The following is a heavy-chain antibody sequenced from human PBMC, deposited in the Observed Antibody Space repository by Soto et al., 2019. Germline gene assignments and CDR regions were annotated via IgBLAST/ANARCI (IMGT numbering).Heavy chain of an antibody. CDR1: GGSISTSNW. V-gene: IGHV4-4*02. J-gene: IGHJ4*02. CDR2: VYRTGST. D-gene: IGHD6-13*01. CDR3: ARARATIAAAAIFDC. Sequence: QVQLQESGPGLVKPSGTLSLTCAVSGGSISTSNWWSWVRQPPGKGLEWIGDVYRTGSTNYNPSLESRLTISVDKSKNKFSLKLTSVTAADTAVYYCARARATIAAAAIFDCWGQGTLVTVSS.